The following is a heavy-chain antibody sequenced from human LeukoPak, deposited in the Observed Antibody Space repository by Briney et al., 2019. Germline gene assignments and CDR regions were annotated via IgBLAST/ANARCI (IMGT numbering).Heavy chain of an antibody. D-gene: IGHD3-22*01. CDR3: ARGYYYDSSFDY. V-gene: IGHV3-21*01. CDR1: GFTFSGYS. CDR2: ISSTSSYI. J-gene: IGHJ4*02. Sequence: GGSLRLSCAASGFTFSGYSMNWVRQAPGKGLEWVSSISSTSSYIYYADSVKGRFTISRDNAKNSLYLHMDSLRAEDTAVYYCARGYYYDSSFDYWGQGTLVTVSS.